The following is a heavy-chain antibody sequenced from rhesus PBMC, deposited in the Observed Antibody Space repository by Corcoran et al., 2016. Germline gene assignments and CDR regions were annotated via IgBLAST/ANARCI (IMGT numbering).Heavy chain of an antibody. D-gene: IGHD3-3*01. J-gene: IGHJ6*01. CDR3: AKAGTYYYGLDS. Sequence: EVQLVESGGGLAKPGGSLRLSCAASGFTFSSYAIHWVRQAPGKGLEWVSAITSGGSTYYADSVKGRFTISRDNSKNTLSLQMNSLRAEDTAVYYCAKAGTYYYGLDSWGQGVVVTVSS. CDR2: ITSGGST. CDR1: GFTFSSYA. V-gene: IGHV3-103*01.